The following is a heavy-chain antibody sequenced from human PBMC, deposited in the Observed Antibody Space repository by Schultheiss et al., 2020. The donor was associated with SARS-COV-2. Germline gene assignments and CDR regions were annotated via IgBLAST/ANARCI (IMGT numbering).Heavy chain of an antibody. Sequence: GGSLRLSCAASGFTFSSYDMHWVRQAPGKGLEWVSAISGSGGSTYYADSVKGRFTISRDNSKNTLYLQMNSLRAEDTAVYYCARAGDLIVGYCSGGSCFVDWFDPWGQGTLVTVSS. CDR2: ISGSGGST. CDR3: ARAGDLIVGYCSGGSCFVDWFDP. CDR1: GFTFSSYD. D-gene: IGHD2-15*01. J-gene: IGHJ5*02. V-gene: IGHV3-23*01.